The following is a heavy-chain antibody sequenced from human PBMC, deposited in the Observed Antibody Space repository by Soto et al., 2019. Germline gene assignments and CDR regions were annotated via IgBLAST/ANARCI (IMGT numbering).Heavy chain of an antibody. V-gene: IGHV3-30*02. CDR3: AKDPGYCSGGSCYPDAFDI. D-gene: IGHD2-15*01. CDR1: GFIFSSYG. J-gene: IGHJ3*02. CDR2: IWYDGSNE. Sequence: PGGSLRLSCAASGFIFSSYGMHWVRQTPGKGLEWVAVIWYDGSNEYYADSVKGRFTISRDNSKNALYLQMNSLRAEDTAVYYCAKDPGYCSGGSCYPDAFDIWGQGTMVTVSS.